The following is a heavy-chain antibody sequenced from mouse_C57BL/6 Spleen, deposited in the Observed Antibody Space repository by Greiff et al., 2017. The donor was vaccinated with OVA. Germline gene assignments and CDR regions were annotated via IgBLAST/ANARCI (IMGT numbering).Heavy chain of an antibody. CDR3: ERRRNYAMDY. Sequence: QVQLQQSGAELARPGASVKLSCKASGYTFTSYGISWVKQRTGQGLEWIGAIDPRSGNTYYNQKFKGKAILTADKSSSTAYMELRSLTSEDSADYFCERRRNYAMDYWGQGTSVTVSS. J-gene: IGHJ4*01. CDR2: IDPRSGNT. V-gene: IGHV1-81*01. CDR1: GYTFTSYG.